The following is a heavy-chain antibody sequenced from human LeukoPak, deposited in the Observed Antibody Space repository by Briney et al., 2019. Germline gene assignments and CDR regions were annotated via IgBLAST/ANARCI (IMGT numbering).Heavy chain of an antibody. CDR3: ARPNGYSYGDFDY. J-gene: IGHJ4*02. CDR1: GGSFSGYY. Sequence: SETLSLTCAVYGGSFSGYYWIWIRQPPGKGLEWIGEINHSGSTNYNPSLKSRVTISVDTSKNQFSLKLSSVTAADTAVYYCARPNGYSYGDFDYWGQGTLVTVSS. D-gene: IGHD5-18*01. V-gene: IGHV4-34*01. CDR2: INHSGST.